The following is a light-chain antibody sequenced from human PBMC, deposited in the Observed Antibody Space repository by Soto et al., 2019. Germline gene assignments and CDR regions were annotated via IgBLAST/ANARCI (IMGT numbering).Light chain of an antibody. V-gene: IGLV1-51*02. CDR1: SSNIGNNY. CDR2: ENN. CDR3: GTWDSSLSAGWV. Sequence: QSVLTQPPSASGTPGQKVTISCSGSSSNIGNNYVSWYQQLPGTAPKLLIYENNKRPSGIPDRFSGSKSGTSATLGITGLQTGDEADHYCGTWDSSLSAGWVFGGGTKLTVL. J-gene: IGLJ3*02.